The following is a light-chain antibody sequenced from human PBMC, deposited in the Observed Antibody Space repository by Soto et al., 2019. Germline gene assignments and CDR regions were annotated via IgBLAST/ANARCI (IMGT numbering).Light chain of an antibody. V-gene: IGKV3-15*01. CDR1: QSVSSN. CDR2: GAS. Sequence: EIVMTQSPATLSVSPVERATLSCRASQSVSSNLAWYQQKPGQAPRLLIYGASTRATGIPARFSGSGSGTEFTLTISSLQSEDFAVYYCQKHNNWPPWTFGQGTKVDIK. J-gene: IGKJ1*01. CDR3: QKHNNWPPWT.